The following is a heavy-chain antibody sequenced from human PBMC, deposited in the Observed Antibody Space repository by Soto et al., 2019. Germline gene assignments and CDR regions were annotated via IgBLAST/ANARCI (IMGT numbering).Heavy chain of an antibody. CDR2: IYYSGST. CDR3: ARGGNYDMLTGSPRGLFDP. J-gene: IGHJ5*02. CDR1: GGSISSGGYY. D-gene: IGHD3-9*01. Sequence: QVQLQESGPGLVKPSQTLSLPCTVSGGSISSGGYYWSWIRQHPGKGLEWIGYIYYSGSTYYNPSLQSRVTTSVDTAKNQFTMKLSSVTAADTAVYYCARGGNYDMLTGSPRGLFDPWGQGTLVTVSS. V-gene: IGHV4-31*03.